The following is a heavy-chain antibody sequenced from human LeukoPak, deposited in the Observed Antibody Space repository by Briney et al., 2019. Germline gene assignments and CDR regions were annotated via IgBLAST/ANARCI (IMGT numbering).Heavy chain of an antibody. J-gene: IGHJ4*02. V-gene: IGHV3-23*01. D-gene: IGHD3-10*01. CDR1: GFTFTTYA. CDR3: AKAAIRGVIWYYFDY. CDR2: ISGSGDST. Sequence: GGSLRLSCAASGFTFTTYAMSWVRQAPGKGLEWVSAISGSGDSTNYADSVKGRFTISRDNSKNTLYLQMNSLRAEDTAVYCCAKAAIRGVIWYYFDYWGQGTLVTVSS.